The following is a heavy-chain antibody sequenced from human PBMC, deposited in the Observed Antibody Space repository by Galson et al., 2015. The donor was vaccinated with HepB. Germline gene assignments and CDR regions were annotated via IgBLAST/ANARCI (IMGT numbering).Heavy chain of an antibody. CDR2: ISYDGSNK. CDR1: GFTFSSYA. J-gene: IGHJ5*02. D-gene: IGHD3-10*01. CDR3: ARDGTALLWFGESAWFDP. V-gene: IGHV3-30*04. Sequence: SLRLSCAASGFTFSSYAMHWVRQAPGKGLEWVAVISYDGSNKYYADSVKGRFTISRDNSKNTLYLQMNSLRAEDTAVYYCARDGTALLWFGESAWFDPWGQGTLVTVSS.